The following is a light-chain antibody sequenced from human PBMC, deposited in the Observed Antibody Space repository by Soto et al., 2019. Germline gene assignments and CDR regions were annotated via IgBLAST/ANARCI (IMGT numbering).Light chain of an antibody. Sequence: EIVMTQSPATLSVSPGERATLSCRASQSVDAGYLAWFQQNPGQAPRLLIYGASNRATGIPDRFSGSGSGTDFTLTISRLEPEDFAVYSCQQYGRLPWTFGQGTKVDIK. J-gene: IGKJ1*01. CDR1: QSVDAGY. CDR3: QQYGRLPWT. V-gene: IGKV3-20*01. CDR2: GAS.